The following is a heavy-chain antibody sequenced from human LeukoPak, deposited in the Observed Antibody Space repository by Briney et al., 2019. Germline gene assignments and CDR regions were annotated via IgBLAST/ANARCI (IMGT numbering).Heavy chain of an antibody. D-gene: IGHD4-17*01. J-gene: IGHJ1*01. CDR3: ARGRYGDYAEYFQH. V-gene: IGHV4-59*01. Sequence: PSETLSLTCTVSGGSISSFYWSWIRQPPGKGLEWIGNIDYSGSTIYNPALKSRVTVSVDTSKNQFSLNLTSVTAADTAVYYCARGRYGDYAEYFQHWGQGTLVTVSS. CDR2: IDYSGST. CDR1: GGSISSFY.